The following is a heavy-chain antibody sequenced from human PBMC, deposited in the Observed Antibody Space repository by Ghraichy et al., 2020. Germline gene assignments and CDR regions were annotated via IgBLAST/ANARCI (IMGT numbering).Heavy chain of an antibody. D-gene: IGHD6-19*01. CDR2: FYDGGNT. CDR1: GGAISGSTFH. CDR3: ARHQVRDSVWPYYFDY. J-gene: IGHJ4*02. Sequence: SETLSLTCTVSGGAISGSTFHWGWIRQSPRKGLEWIGSFYDGGNTYYNPSLKSRVTISGDTSRNQFSLRLTSVTAADTAVYYCARHQVRDSVWPYYFDYWGQGTQVTVST. V-gene: IGHV4-39*01.